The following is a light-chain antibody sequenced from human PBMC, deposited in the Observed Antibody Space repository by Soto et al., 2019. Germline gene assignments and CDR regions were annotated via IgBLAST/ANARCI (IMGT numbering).Light chain of an antibody. J-gene: IGKJ5*01. V-gene: IGKV1-12*01. Sequence: IQMTQPPSSVSASVRDRLTITCRASQGINNWLAWYQQKPGKAPKLLIYAASTLQSGVPSRFSGSGSGTEFTLTISSLQPEDFATYYCQQLNSYPITFGQGTRLEIK. CDR2: AAS. CDR3: QQLNSYPIT. CDR1: QGINNW.